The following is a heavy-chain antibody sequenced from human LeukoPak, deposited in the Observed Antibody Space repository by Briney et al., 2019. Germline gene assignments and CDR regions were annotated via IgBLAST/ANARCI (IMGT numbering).Heavy chain of an antibody. CDR1: GGSISSSSYY. CDR2: ISYSGST. CDR3: ARETSQKGAHYMDV. V-gene: IGHV4-39*07. D-gene: IGHD3-16*01. Sequence: SETLSLTCTVSGGSISSSSYYWGWIRQPPGKGLEWIGSISYSGSTYYNPSLKTRVVISVDTSKNQFSLKLSSVTVADTAVYYCARETSQKGAHYMDVWGKGTTVTISS. J-gene: IGHJ6*03.